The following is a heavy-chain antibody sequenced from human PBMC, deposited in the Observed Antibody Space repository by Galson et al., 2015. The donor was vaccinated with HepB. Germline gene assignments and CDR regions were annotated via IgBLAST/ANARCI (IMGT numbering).Heavy chain of an antibody. CDR2: IYWDDDK. CDR1: GFSLTTSGVG. V-gene: IGHV2-5*02. D-gene: IGHD3-10*01. CDR3: APKGRANTQVRGEEACDI. Sequence: PALVKPTQTLTLTCTFSGFSLTTSGVGVGWIRQPPGKALEWLAVIYWDDDKRYSPSLKSRLTITKDTPRNQVVLTMTNMDSMDTGTYYCAPKGRANTQVRGEEACDIWGQGTMVIVSS. J-gene: IGHJ3*02.